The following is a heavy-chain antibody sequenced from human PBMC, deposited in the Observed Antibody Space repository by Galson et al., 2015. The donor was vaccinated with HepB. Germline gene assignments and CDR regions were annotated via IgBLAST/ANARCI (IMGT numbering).Heavy chain of an antibody. CDR2: ISGSGGSA. J-gene: IGHJ4*02. Sequence: SLRLSCAASGFTFSNYAMSWVRQVPGKGLEWVSVISGSGGSAFYADSVKGRFTISRDNSKNTLYLQINSLTAEDTAVYYCAKVRDSTTWYCFDYWGQGALVTVSS. V-gene: IGHV3-23*01. CDR1: GFTFSNYA. D-gene: IGHD2-21*01. CDR3: AKVRDSTTWYCFDY.